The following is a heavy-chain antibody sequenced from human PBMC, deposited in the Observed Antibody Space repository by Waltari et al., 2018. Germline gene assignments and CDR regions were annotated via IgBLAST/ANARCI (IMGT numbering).Heavy chain of an antibody. V-gene: IGHV3-33*01. Sequence: QVQLVESGGGVVQPGRSLRLSCAASGFTFSRNAMHWVRQAPGKGRAWVAVMWYDGSNKYYADSGKGRFTISRDNSKNTLYLQMNSLRAEDTAVYYCARDLGRAAAGTFDHWGQGTLVTVSS. CDR3: ARDLGRAAAGTFDH. CDR2: MWYDGSNK. J-gene: IGHJ4*02. D-gene: IGHD6-13*01. CDR1: GFTFSRNA.